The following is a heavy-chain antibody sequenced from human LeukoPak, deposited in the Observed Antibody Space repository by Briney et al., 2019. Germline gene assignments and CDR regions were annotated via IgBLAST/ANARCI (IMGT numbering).Heavy chain of an antibody. CDR1: GFIFSSAW. D-gene: IGHD2-2*01. CDR3: ARGFCSSTSCYQGPFDF. J-gene: IGHJ4*02. V-gene: IGHV3-15*01. CDR2: IKNKTNGGTT. Sequence: GGSLRLSCAASGFIFSSAWMTWVRQDPGKGLEWVGHIKNKTNGGTTDYAAPVKGRFIISRDDSKNTLYLQMNSLRTEDTAVYYCARGFCSSTSCYQGPFDFWGQGTLVTVSS.